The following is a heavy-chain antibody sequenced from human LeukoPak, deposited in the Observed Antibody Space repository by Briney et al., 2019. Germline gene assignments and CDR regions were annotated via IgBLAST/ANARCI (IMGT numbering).Heavy chain of an antibody. V-gene: IGHV3-66*02. Sequence: GGSLRLSCAASGFIVSNNYMNWVRQAPGKGLEWVSVIYSGGSTYYADSVKGRFTISRDNSKNTVDLQMNDLTTEDTAVYYCARSWDERLNFDYRGQGTLVTVSS. CDR1: GFIVSNNY. CDR3: ARSWDERLNFDY. D-gene: IGHD1-26*01. CDR2: IYSGGST. J-gene: IGHJ4*02.